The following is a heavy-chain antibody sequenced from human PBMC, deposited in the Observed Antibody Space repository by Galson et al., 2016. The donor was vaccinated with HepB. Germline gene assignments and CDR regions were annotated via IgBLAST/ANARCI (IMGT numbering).Heavy chain of an antibody. Sequence: SVKVSCKAPGDSFRKYAISWVRQAPGQGLEWMGGIIPMFGTANYAQKFRGRVTITAAESTNTAYMALSSLRSEDTAVYYCARDSRYGSGSYYGEDYYYGMDVWGQGTTVAVSS. CDR3: ARDSRYGSGSYYGEDYYYGMDV. J-gene: IGHJ6*02. CDR2: IIPMFGTA. D-gene: IGHD3-10*01. V-gene: IGHV1-69*13. CDR1: GDSFRKYA.